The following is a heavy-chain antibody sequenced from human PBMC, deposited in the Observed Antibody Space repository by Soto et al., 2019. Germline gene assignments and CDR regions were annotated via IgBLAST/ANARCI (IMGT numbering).Heavy chain of an antibody. V-gene: IGHV3-73*02. Sequence: EVQLVESGGGLVQPGGSLKLSCAASGFTFSGSAMHWVRQASGKGLEWVGRIRSKANSYATAYAASVKGRFTISRDDLNNTAYLQMNSLKTEDTAVYYCTSKHCGGDGYFATGYYYYGMDVWGQGTTVTVSS. CDR2: IRSKANSYAT. D-gene: IGHD2-21*02. CDR3: TSKHCGGDGYFATGYYYYGMDV. J-gene: IGHJ6*02. CDR1: GFTFSGSA.